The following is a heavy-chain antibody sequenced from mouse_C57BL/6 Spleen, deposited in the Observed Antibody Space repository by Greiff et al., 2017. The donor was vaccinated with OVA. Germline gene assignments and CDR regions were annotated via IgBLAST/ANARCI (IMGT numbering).Heavy chain of an antibody. Sequence: VQLKQPGAELVMPGASVKLSCKASGYTFTSYWMHWVKQRPGQGLEWIGEIDPSDSYTNYNQKFKGKSTLTVDQSSSTAYMQLSSLTSEDSAVYYCARGGGYDYWGQGTTLTVSS. CDR1: GYTFTSYW. D-gene: IGHD2-2*01. CDR2: IDPSDSYT. J-gene: IGHJ2*01. V-gene: IGHV1-69*01. CDR3: ARGGGYDY.